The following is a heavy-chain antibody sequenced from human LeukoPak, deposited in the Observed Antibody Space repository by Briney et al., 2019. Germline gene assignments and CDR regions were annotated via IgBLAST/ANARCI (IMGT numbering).Heavy chain of an antibody. D-gene: IGHD6-13*01. Sequence: GGSLRLSCAASGFTFSTFWMHWVRHAPGKGLVWVSRINTDGSSTIYADSVKGRFTISRDNAKNTLYLQMNSLRAEDTAVYYCARSEYSSTWYGDYYYYMDVWGKGTTVTVSS. CDR2: INTDGSST. CDR1: GFTFSTFW. CDR3: ARSEYSSTWYGDYYYYMDV. J-gene: IGHJ6*03. V-gene: IGHV3-74*01.